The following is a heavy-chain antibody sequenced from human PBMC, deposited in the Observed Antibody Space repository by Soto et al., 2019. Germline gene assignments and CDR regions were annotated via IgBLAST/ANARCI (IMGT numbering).Heavy chain of an antibody. CDR3: ARGPAVQYYDFWGGSVGLDY. J-gene: IGHJ4*02. V-gene: IGHV1-69*13. CDR1: GGTFSSYA. Sequence: SVKVSCKASGGTFSSYAISWVRQAPGQGLEWMGGIIPIFGTANYAQKFQGRVTITADESTSTAYMELSSLRSEDTAVYYCARGPAVQYYDFWGGSVGLDYWGQGTLVTVSS. D-gene: IGHD3-3*01. CDR2: IIPIFGTA.